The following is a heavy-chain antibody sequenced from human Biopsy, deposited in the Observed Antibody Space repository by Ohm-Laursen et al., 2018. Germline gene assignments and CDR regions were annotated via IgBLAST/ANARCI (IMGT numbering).Heavy chain of an antibody. D-gene: IGHD2-8*01. CDR3: AKCMTGGSNYYFHH. CDR2: IWYDGSNK. V-gene: IGHV3-33*06. J-gene: IGHJ4*02. CDR1: GFTFSSYG. Sequence: SLRLSCAASGFTFSSYGMHWVRQAPGKGLEWVAAIWYDGSNKNYADSVKGRSTISKDNSKNTLYLQMNSLRGEDTAVYYCAKCMTGGSNYYFHHCGQGTLVTVSS.